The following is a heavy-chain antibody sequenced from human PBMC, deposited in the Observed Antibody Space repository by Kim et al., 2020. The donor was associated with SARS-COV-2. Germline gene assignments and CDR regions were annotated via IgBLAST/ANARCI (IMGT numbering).Heavy chain of an antibody. J-gene: IGHJ6*02. D-gene: IGHD1-26*01. V-gene: IGHV1-69*01. Sequence: AQKFQGRVTITADESTSTAYMELSSLRSEDTAVYYCARDLEWELLYGMDVWGQGTTVTVSS. CDR3: ARDLEWELLYGMDV.